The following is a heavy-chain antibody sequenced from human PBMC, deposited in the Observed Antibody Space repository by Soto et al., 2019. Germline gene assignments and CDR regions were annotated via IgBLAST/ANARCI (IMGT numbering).Heavy chain of an antibody. CDR3: ARERGGYGLFDS. Sequence: SETLSLTCTVSGGSISNAAYSWSWIRQPPGKGLEWIGYIYPSGMPFYNPSLRSRVTISIDRSNDQLSLNLKSVTAADTAVYYCARERGGYGLFDSWGQGTLVTVSS. CDR2: IYPSGMP. CDR1: GGSISNAAYS. J-gene: IGHJ4*02. D-gene: IGHD5-18*01. V-gene: IGHV4-30-2*01.